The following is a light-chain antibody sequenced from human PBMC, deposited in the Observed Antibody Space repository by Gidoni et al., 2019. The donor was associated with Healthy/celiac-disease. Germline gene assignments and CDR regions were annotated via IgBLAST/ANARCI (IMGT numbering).Light chain of an antibody. CDR3: QQYYSTPQT. V-gene: IGKV4-1*01. J-gene: IGKJ1*01. CDR2: WAS. CDR1: QSVLYNSNNKNY. Sequence: DIFMTQSPDPLAVSLGERATINCNSSQSVLYNSNNKNYLTWYQQKPGQPPKLLIYWASTRESGVPERFSGSGSGTDFTLTISSLQAEDVAVYYCQQYYSTPQTFGQGTKVEIK.